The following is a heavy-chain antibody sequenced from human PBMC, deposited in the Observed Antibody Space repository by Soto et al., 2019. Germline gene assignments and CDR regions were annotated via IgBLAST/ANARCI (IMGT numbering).Heavy chain of an antibody. CDR1: GFPFSRYG. CDR2: ISWDGLAQ. D-gene: IGHD1-1*01. J-gene: IGHJ4*02. CDR3: AKETIQVGGPNYFDY. Sequence: VQLVESGGGVVQPGRSLRLLCEASGFPFSRYGMHWVRQAPGMGLEWVADISWDGLAQYYGDSVRGRFTISRDNSQSTLYLQMNSLRTEDTAIYYCAKETIQVGGPNYFDYWGQGVLVTVSS. V-gene: IGHV3-30*18.